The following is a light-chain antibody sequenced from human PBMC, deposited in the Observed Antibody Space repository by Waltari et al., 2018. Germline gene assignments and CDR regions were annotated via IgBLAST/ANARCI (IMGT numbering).Light chain of an antibody. Sequence: QSALTQPRSVSGSPGQSVTISCTGTSGDVGGNNYVSWYQQHPGKAPKVMIYDTGRRPPGFPHRFSGSRSANTASLTISGLQAEDEADYYCCSYAGSYTWVFGGGTKVTVL. J-gene: IGLJ3*02. CDR2: DTG. V-gene: IGLV2-11*01. CDR1: SGDVGGNNY. CDR3: CSYAGSYTWV.